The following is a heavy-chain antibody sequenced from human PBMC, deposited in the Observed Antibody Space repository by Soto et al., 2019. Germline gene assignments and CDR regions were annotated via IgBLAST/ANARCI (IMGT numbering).Heavy chain of an antibody. CDR2: ISYDGSNK. D-gene: IGHD2-21*01. CDR3: AELVIEPFTDD. V-gene: IGHV3-30*18. J-gene: IGHJ4*01. CDR1: GFTFSSYG. Sequence: QVQLVESGGGGVQPGRTLRLSCADSGFTFSSYGMHWVRQAPGKGLEWVAVISYDGSNKYYADSVKGRFTISRDNSKNTLYLQMTILSAEDTAVYYCAELVIEPFTDDWGTGTLVTVPS.